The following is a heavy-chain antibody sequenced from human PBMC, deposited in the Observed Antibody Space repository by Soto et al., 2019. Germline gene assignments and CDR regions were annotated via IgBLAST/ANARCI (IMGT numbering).Heavy chain of an antibody. D-gene: IGHD6-19*01. Sequence: LRLSCAASGFTFSSYSMNWVRQAPGKGLEWVSSISSSSSYIYYADSVKGRFTISRDNAKNSLYLQMNSLRAEDTAVYYCARARSSSGWYLGYWGQGTLVTVSS. CDR3: ARARSSSGWYLGY. CDR1: GFTFSSYS. CDR2: ISSSSSYI. J-gene: IGHJ4*02. V-gene: IGHV3-21*01.